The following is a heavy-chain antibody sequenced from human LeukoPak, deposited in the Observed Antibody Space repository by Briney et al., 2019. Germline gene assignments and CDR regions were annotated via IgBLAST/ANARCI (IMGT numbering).Heavy chain of an antibody. V-gene: IGHV4-59*12. D-gene: IGHD4-17*01. J-gene: IGHJ6*02. Sequence: SETLSLTCTVSGDSLSSYYWSWIRQPPGRGLEWIGYIYYTGNTNYNPSLKSRVTISVDTSKNQFSLKLSSVTAADTAVYYCARGYGDSPYGMDVWGQGTTVTVSS. CDR1: GDSLSSYY. CDR2: IYYTGNT. CDR3: ARGYGDSPYGMDV.